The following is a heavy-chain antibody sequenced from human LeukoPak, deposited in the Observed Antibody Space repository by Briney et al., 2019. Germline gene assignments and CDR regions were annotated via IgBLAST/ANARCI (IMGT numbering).Heavy chain of an antibody. CDR1: GFTFSSYA. V-gene: IGHV3-30*04. J-gene: IGHJ4*02. CDR3: ARVLFSLGGGSYPEHYFDY. CDR2: ISYDGSNK. Sequence: GGSLRLSCAASGFTFSSYAMHWVRQAPGKGLEWVAVISYDGSNKYYADSVKGRFTISRDNSKNTLYLQMNSLRAEDTAVYYCARVLFSLGGGSYPEHYFDYWGQGTLVTVSS. D-gene: IGHD1-26*01.